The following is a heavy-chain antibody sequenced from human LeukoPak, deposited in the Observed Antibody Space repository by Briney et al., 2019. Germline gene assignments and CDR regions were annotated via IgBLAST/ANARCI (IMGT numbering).Heavy chain of an antibody. CDR1: GFTFSNYA. Sequence: GGSLRLACAAAGFTFSNYAMGWVRQAPRKGLEWVSVIGPGDDTQHADSVKGRFSISRDNSKSTLLLQMNSLRAEDTAVYYCARNPSRRPIDYWGQGTLVTVPS. D-gene: IGHD6-6*01. CDR3: ARNPSRRPIDY. CDR2: IGPGDDT. V-gene: IGHV3-23*01. J-gene: IGHJ4*01.